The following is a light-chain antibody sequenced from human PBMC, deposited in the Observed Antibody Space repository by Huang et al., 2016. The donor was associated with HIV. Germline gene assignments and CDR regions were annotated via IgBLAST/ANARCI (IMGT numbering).Light chain of an antibody. V-gene: IGKV3-15*01. CDR1: QSISSN. Sequence: EIVMTQSPGTLSVSPGERATLSCRASQSISSNVAWYQQKPGQASRLLIYDASARATGIPARFSGSGSGTEFTLTISSLQSEDFAVYYCQQDNHWPPYTFGQGTKLEIK. J-gene: IGKJ2*01. CDR3: QQDNHWPPYT. CDR2: DAS.